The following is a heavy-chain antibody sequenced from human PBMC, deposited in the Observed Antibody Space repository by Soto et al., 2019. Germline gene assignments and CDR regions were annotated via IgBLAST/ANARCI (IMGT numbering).Heavy chain of an antibody. V-gene: IGHV4-59*08. CDR2: IYYSGST. CDR1: GGSISSYY. J-gene: IGHJ4*02. CDR3: ARRDFSGYYYGYFDY. Sequence: PSETLSLTCTVSGGSISSYYWSWIRQPPGKGLEWIGYIYYSGSTNYNPSLKSRVTISVDTSKNQFSLKLSSVTAADTAVYYCARRDFSGYYYGYFDYWGQGTLVTVSS. D-gene: IGHD3-22*01.